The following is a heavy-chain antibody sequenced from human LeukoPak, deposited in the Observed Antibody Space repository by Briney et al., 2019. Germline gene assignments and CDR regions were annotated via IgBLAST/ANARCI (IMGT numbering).Heavy chain of an antibody. V-gene: IGHV4-31*03. D-gene: IGHD3-10*01. CDR1: GGSIRSGAHY. CDR2: IHYSWST. CDR3: ARYGSGSPYYFDC. Sequence: SETRSLTGTVPGGSIRSGAHYWSWIRHHPGKGLEWIGYIHYSWSTYYHAPLKSRVTISVDTSENQFSLKLSSVTAADTAVCYCARYGSGSPYYFDCWGQGSLVAVSS. J-gene: IGHJ4*02.